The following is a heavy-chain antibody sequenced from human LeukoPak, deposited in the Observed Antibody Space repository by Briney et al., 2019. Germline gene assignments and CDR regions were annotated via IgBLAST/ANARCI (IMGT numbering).Heavy chain of an antibody. CDR1: GFIFSNYA. V-gene: IGHV3-30*04. D-gene: IGHD2-2*01. CDR3: ARGYCSSISCYVDY. CDR2: ISYDGSNK. Sequence: GGSLRLSCAASGFIFSNYAIHWVRQAPGKGLEWVAVISYDGSNKYYADSVKGRFTISRDISKNTLYLQMNSLRAEDTAVYYCARGYCSSISCYVDYWGQGTLDTVSS. J-gene: IGHJ4*02.